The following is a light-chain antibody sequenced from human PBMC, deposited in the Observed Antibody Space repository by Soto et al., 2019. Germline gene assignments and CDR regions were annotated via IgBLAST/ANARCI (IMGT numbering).Light chain of an antibody. Sequence: QSVLTQPPSASGTPGRRVTISCSGSSSNIGRNYVYWYQQLPGTAPKLLIYRNNQRPSGVPDRFSGSKSGTSASLAISGLRSEDEADYYCAAWDDNLSGYVFGTGNKVTV. V-gene: IGLV1-47*01. CDR1: SSNIGRNY. CDR2: RNN. J-gene: IGLJ1*01. CDR3: AAWDDNLSGYV.